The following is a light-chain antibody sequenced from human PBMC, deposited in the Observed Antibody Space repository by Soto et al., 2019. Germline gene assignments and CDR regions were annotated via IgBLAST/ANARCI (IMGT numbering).Light chain of an antibody. CDR2: GAS. V-gene: IGKV3-20*01. Sequence: MLSQSPGTLSLSPGERATLSCRASQSVSSSYLAWYQQKPGQAPRLLIYGASIRATGIPDRFSGSGSGTDFTLTISRLEPDDFATYYCQQYNTFWTFGQGTKVDIK. J-gene: IGKJ1*01. CDR3: QQYNTFWT. CDR1: QSVSSSY.